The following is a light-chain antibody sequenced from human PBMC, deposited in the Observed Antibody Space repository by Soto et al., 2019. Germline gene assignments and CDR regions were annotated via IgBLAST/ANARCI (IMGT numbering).Light chain of an antibody. V-gene: IGLV2-14*01. CDR3: FSFTDTRIHV. CDR2: EVN. J-gene: IGLJ1*01. Sequence: QSALTQPASLSGSPGQSITISCSGTSSDIGAYDYVSWFQQHPGKAPNLMISEVNNRPSGVSNRLSGSKSGNSAYLTISGLQVEDEAEYFCFSFTDTRIHVFGTGIK. CDR1: SSDIGAYDY.